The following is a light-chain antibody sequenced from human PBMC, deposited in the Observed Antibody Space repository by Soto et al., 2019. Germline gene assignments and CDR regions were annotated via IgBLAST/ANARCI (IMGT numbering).Light chain of an antibody. CDR3: QQYNQGPHT. V-gene: IGKV3-15*01. CDR2: EPS. Sequence: ERVMTQSPATLSVSPGERATLSCRASQSVSSNLAWYQQKPSQAPRLLIFEPSTRATDIPARCIGGGSGTEFTLTIASLQPEDSAVYWCQQYNQGPHTFGQGTKLEIK. CDR1: QSVSSN. J-gene: IGKJ2*01.